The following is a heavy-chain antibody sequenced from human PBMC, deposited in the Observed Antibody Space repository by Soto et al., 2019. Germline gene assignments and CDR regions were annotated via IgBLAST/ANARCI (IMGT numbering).Heavy chain of an antibody. J-gene: IGHJ4*02. CDR3: AKLGGGLSGSYYSDY. D-gene: IGHD1-26*01. CDR2: ISSSSSYI. Sequence: EVQLVESGGGLVQPGGSLRLSCAASGFTFSSYSMNWVRQAPGKGLEWVSSISSSSSYIYYADSVKGRFTISRDNAKNSLYLQMNSLRAEDTAVYYCAKLGGGLSGSYYSDYWGQGTLVTVSS. CDR1: GFTFSSYS. V-gene: IGHV3-21*01.